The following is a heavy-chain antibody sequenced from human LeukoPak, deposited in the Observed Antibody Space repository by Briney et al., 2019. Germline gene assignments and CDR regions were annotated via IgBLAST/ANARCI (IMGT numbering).Heavy chain of an antibody. J-gene: IGHJ1*01. Sequence: AGGSLRLSCAASGFTVSSNYMSWGRQAPGKGLEWVSVIYSGGSTYYADSVKGRFTISRDNSKNTLYLQMNSLRAEDTAVYYCARDSREGYFQHWGQGTLVTVSS. CDR3: ARDSREGYFQH. CDR2: IYSGGST. CDR1: GFTVSSNY. V-gene: IGHV3-66*01. D-gene: IGHD5-24*01.